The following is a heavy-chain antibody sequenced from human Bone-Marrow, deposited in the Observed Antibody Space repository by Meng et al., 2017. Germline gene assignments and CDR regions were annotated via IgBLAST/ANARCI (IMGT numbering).Heavy chain of an antibody. CDR2: ISAYNGNT. J-gene: IGHJ5*02. V-gene: IGHV1-18*01. D-gene: IGHD4-17*01. CDR3: ARDRYGDYPLDWFDP. Sequence: LGQSGAEVKKPGASVKVSCKASGYTCTSYGISWVRQAPGQGLEWMGWISAYNGNTNYAQKLQGRVTMTTDTSTSTAYMELRSLRSDDTAVYYCARDRYGDYPLDWFDPWGQGTLVTVSS. CDR1: GYTCTSYG.